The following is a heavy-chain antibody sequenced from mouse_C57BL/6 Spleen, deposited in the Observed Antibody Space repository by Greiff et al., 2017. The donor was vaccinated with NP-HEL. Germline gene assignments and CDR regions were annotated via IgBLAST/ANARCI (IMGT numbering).Heavy chain of an antibody. V-gene: IGHV5-17*01. D-gene: IGHD2-2*01. CDR2: ISSGSSTI. Sequence: EVQVVESGGGLVKPGGSLKLSCAASGFTFSDYGMHWVRQAPEKGLEWVAYISSGSSTIYYADTVKGRFTISRDNAKNTLFLQMTSLRSEDTAMYYCARQTYGYDDGPGAYWGQGTLVTVSA. CDR1: GFTFSDYG. J-gene: IGHJ3*01. CDR3: ARQTYGYDDGPGAY.